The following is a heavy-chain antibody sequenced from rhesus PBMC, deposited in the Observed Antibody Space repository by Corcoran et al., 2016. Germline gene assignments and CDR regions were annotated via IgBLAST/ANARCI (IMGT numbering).Heavy chain of an antibody. J-gene: IGHJ4*01. Sequence: EVQLVESGGGLVQPGGSLRLSCAASGFTFSSYGMYWVRQAPGKGLEWVAVISYDGSKKYYADSVKDRFTISRDNSKNSRDLQMNNLKLDDTAVYYCARDTRRYSGSYYYFDYWGQGVLVTVSS. CDR3: ARDTRRYSGSYYYFDY. V-gene: IGHV3-54*02. CDR1: GFTFSSYG. D-gene: IGHD3-16*01. CDR2: ISYDGSKK.